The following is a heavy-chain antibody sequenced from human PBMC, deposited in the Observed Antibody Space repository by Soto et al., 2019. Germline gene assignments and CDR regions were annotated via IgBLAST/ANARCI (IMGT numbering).Heavy chain of an antibody. CDR1: GYTFTSYG. D-gene: IGHD2-2*01. V-gene: IGHV1-18*01. Sequence: QVQLMQAGAEVKKPGASVKVSCKASGYTFTSYGISWVRQAPGQGLEWMGWISTYNGNTNYAQKLKGRVTMTTDTSTSTSYMEVTSLRSDDTAVYYCGSALYQSVFYYGMDVGGQGTTVTVSS. CDR2: ISTYNGNT. CDR3: GSALYQSVFYYGMDV. J-gene: IGHJ6*02.